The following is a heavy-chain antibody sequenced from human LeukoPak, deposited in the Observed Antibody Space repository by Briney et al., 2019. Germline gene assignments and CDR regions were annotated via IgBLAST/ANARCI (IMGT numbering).Heavy chain of an antibody. CDR3: ARAPIVVVVAATFDY. D-gene: IGHD2-15*01. J-gene: IGHJ4*02. CDR2: ISGSGGST. Sequence: GRSLRLSCAASGFTFSSYAMSWVRQPPGKGLECVSAISGSGGSTYYADSVKGRFTISRDNSKNTLYLQMNSLRAEDTAVYYCARAPIVVVVAATFDYWGQGTLVTVSS. CDR1: GFTFSSYA. V-gene: IGHV3-23*01.